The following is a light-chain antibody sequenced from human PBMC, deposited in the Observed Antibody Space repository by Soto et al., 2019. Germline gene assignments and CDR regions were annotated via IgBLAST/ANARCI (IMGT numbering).Light chain of an antibody. J-gene: IGLJ1*01. CDR3: SSYTTRSTRLYV. V-gene: IGLV2-14*03. CDR1: DSDVGGYNT. CDR2: DVN. Sequence: QSALTQPASVSGSPGQSITISCTGSDSDVGGYNTVSWFQQHPGEVPKLMIYDVNNRPSGVSHRFSGSKSANTASLTISGLQAEDHADYYCSSYTTRSTRLYVFGTGTKLTVL.